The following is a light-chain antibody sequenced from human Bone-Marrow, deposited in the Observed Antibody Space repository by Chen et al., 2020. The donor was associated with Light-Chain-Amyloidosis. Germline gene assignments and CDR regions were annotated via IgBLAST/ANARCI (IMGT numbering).Light chain of an antibody. CDR1: QGIVND. CDR2: GAS. J-gene: IGKJ2*01. V-gene: IGKV1-6*01. CDR3: LQDFRYPLT. Sequence: AIQMTQSPSSLSASVVDRVTITCRASQGIVNDLGWYQQRPGKAPKLLIYGASMLQSGVPSRFSGSGSGTDFTLTISSLQPEDFATYYCLQDFRYPLTFGQGTKVEIK.